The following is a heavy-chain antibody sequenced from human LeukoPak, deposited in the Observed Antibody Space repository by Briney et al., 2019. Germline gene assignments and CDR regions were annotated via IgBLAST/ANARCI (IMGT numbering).Heavy chain of an antibody. V-gene: IGHV5-51*01. Sequence: GESLKISCKGSGYRVTTYWIGWVRQMPGKGLEWMGIIYPGDSDTRYSPSFQGQVTISADKSISTAYLQWSSLKASDTAMYYCANGLKPYYFDYWGQGTLVTVSS. CDR1: GYRVTTYW. J-gene: IGHJ4*02. CDR3: ANGLKPYYFDY. CDR2: IYPGDSDT. D-gene: IGHD3-16*01.